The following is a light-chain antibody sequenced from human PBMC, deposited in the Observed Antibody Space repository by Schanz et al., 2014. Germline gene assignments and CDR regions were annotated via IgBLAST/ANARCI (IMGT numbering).Light chain of an antibody. V-gene: IGLV2-23*01. CDR2: EAD. CDR3: CSYSSATTLVV. CDR1: SSDVGGYNL. J-gene: IGLJ3*02. Sequence: QSALTQPASVSGSPGQSITISCTGTSSDVGGYNLVSWYQQHPGNAPKLIIYEADKRPSGVSYRFSGSKPGNTASLTISGLQGDDEADYYCCSYSSATTLVVFGGGTKLTVL.